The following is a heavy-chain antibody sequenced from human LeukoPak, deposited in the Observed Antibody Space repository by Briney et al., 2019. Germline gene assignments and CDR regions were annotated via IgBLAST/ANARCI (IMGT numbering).Heavy chain of an antibody. Sequence: GGSLRLSCAASGSTFSSYAMSWARQAPGKGLEWVSAISGSGGSTYYADSVKGRFTISRDNSKNTLYLQMNSLRAEDTAVYYCAKDQPQWLFLFDYWGQGTLVTVSS. CDR2: ISGSGGST. CDR1: GSTFSSYA. V-gene: IGHV3-23*01. D-gene: IGHD6-19*01. CDR3: AKDQPQWLFLFDY. J-gene: IGHJ4*02.